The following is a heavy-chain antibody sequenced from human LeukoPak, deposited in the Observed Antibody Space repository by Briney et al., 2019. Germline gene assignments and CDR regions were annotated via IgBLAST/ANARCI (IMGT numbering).Heavy chain of an antibody. V-gene: IGHV4-30-4*08. CDR1: GGSISSCDYY. CDR3: ARAYDYVWGSYYVDY. D-gene: IGHD3-16*01. J-gene: IGHJ4*02. Sequence: SETLSLTCTVSGGSISSCDYYWSWIRQPPGKGRVWIGYIYCSASTYYYPSLKRRVTTSVDTPYPQFSLRPSSVTAADTAVYYCARAYDYVWGSYYVDYWGQGTLVTVSS. CDR2: IYCSAST.